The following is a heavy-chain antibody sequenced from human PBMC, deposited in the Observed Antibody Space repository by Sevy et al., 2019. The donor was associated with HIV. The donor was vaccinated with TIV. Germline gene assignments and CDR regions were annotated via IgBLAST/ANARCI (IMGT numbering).Heavy chain of an antibody. Sequence: GGSLRLSCAASGFNFASYWMHWVRQSPGKCLVWVSRINSDGTTTKYADSVRGRFTMSRDNAKSTLFLQINSLRPEDTAVYYCARGGILYFGAIDNWGQGTLVTVSS. CDR2: INSDGTTT. CDR3: ARGGILYFGAIDN. CDR1: GFNFASYW. D-gene: IGHD3-10*01. J-gene: IGHJ4*02. V-gene: IGHV3-74*01.